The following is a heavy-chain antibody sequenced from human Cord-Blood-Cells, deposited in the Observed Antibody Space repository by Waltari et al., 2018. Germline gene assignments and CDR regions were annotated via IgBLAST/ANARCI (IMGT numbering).Heavy chain of an antibody. D-gene: IGHD7-27*01. CDR3: ARTTGDQDAVDI. CDR1: GYTFTSYD. V-gene: IGHV1-8*01. Sequence: QVQLVQSGAEVKKPGASVKVSCKASGYTFTSYDINWVGQATGQGLEWLGWMNPNRGNTGYAQEFQDRVTKTRNTARSTAYRELSSLRSEDTAVYYCARTTGDQDAVDIWGQGTMVTVSS. CDR2: MNPNRGNT. J-gene: IGHJ3*02.